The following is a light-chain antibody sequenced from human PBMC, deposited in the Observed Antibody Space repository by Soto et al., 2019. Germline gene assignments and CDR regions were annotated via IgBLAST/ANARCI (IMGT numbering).Light chain of an antibody. V-gene: IGKV1-8*01. Sequence: RMTQSPSSLSASTGDSVTITCRASQGISSYLAWYQQKPGKAPKLLIYAASTLQSGVPSRFSGSGSGTDFTLTISCLQSEDFATYYCQQYYSYPFTFGPGTRWIS. CDR2: AAS. CDR3: QQYYSYPFT. J-gene: IGKJ3*01. CDR1: QGISSY.